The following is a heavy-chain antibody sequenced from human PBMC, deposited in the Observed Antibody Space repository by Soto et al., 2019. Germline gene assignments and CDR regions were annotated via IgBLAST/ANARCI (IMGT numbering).Heavy chain of an antibody. CDR1: GFTFSSYS. CDR3: ARDPGEGLGSGSSPLLNWFDP. D-gene: IGHD3-10*02. Sequence: PGGSLRLSCAASGFTFSSYSMNWVRQAPGKGLEWVSYISSSSSTIYYADSVKGRFTISRDNAKNSLYLQMISLRDEDTAVYYCARDPGEGLGSGSSPLLNWFDPWGQGTLVTVSS. J-gene: IGHJ5*02. CDR2: ISSSSSTI. V-gene: IGHV3-48*02.